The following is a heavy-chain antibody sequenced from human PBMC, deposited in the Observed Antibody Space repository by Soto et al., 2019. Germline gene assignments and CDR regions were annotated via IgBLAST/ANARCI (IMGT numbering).Heavy chain of an antibody. CDR3: AREGYCSSTSCPMDDRGYYYYGMDV. J-gene: IGHJ6*02. Sequence: GGSLRLSCAASGFTFSSYAMHWVRQAPGKGLEWVAVISYDGSNKYYADSVKGRFTISRDNSKNTLYLQMNSLRAEDTAVYYCAREGYCSSTSCPMDDRGYYYYGMDVWGQGTTVTVSS. CDR1: GFTFSSYA. D-gene: IGHD2-2*01. V-gene: IGHV3-30-3*01. CDR2: ISYDGSNK.